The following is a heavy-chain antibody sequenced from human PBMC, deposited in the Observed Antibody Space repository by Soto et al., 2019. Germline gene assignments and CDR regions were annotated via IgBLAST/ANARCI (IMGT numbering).Heavy chain of an antibody. CDR1: GYSFTSYW. V-gene: IGHV5-10-1*01. Sequence: GESLKISCKVSGYSFTSYWIIWVLQMPGKGLEWMGRIDPSGSYTNYSPSFQGHVTISADKSISTAYLQWSSLKSSDTAMYYCARKVPMYSSSAGDYWGQGTMVTVSS. CDR3: ARKVPMYSSSAGDY. D-gene: IGHD6-6*01. J-gene: IGHJ4*02. CDR2: IDPSGSYT.